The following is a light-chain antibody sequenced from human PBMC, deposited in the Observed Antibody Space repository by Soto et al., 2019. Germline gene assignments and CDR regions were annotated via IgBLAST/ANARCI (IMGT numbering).Light chain of an antibody. CDR3: QQYGSSLFT. CDR1: QSVSSSY. J-gene: IGKJ4*01. V-gene: IGKV3-20*01. CDR2: GAS. Sequence: MVMTQSPATLSVSPGERATLSCRASQSVSSSYLAWYQQKPGQAPRLLIYGASNRATGIPVRFSGSGSGTDFTLTISRLEPEDFAVYYCQQYGSSLFTFGGGTKVDIK.